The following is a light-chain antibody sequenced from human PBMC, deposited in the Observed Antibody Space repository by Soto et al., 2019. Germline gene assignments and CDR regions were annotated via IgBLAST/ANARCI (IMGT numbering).Light chain of an antibody. Sequence: DIVMTQSPDSLAVSLGERATINCKSSQSVLYSSNNRNYLAWYQQKPGQPPKLLIYWASTRESGVPDRFSGSASGTDFTLTISSLQAEDVAVYYCQQSYTTPLTFGGGTKVEIK. CDR3: QQSYTTPLT. J-gene: IGKJ4*01. CDR1: QSVLYSSNNRNY. CDR2: WAS. V-gene: IGKV4-1*01.